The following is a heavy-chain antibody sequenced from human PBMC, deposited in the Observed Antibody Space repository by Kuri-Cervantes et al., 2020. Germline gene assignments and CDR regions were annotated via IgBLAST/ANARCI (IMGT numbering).Heavy chain of an antibody. D-gene: IGHD4-17*01. CDR1: GFTFSDYY. V-gene: IGHV3-11*04. J-gene: IGHJ6*03. CDR2: ISSSGSTI. CDR3: ARDEEDYGDYGGYYYYYYYMDV. Sequence: GGSLRLSCAASGFTFSDYYMSWIRQAPGKGLEWVSYISSSGSTIYYADSVKGRFTISRDNAKNSLYLQMNSLRAEDTAVYYCARDEEDYGDYGGYYYYYYYMDVWGKGTTVTVSS.